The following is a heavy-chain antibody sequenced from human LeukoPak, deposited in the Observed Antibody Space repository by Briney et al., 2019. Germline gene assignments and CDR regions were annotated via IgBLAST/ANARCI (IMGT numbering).Heavy chain of an antibody. V-gene: IGHV3-21*01. CDR3: ARDLLGGYSSSSL. D-gene: IGHD6-6*01. CDR2: ISTASDYI. J-gene: IGHJ4*02. Sequence: GGSLRLSCAAPGFTFSSYNMNWVRQAPGKGLEWVSSISTASDYIYYADSLKGRFTISRDNAKNSLYLQMNSLRAEDTAVYYCARDLLGGYSSSSLWGQGTLVTVSS. CDR1: GFTFSSYN.